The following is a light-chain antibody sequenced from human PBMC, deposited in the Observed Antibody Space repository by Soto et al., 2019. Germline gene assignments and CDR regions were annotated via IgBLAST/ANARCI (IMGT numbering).Light chain of an antibody. CDR2: GAS. J-gene: IGKJ3*01. Sequence: EVVFTQSPGTLSLSPGERATLSCRASQSVAANYLAWYQQKRGQAPRLLIYGASSRATGIPDRFSGSGAGTDCTLTISRLEPEDFSVDYCHQYGTATLTFGPGTKVDIK. V-gene: IGKV3-20*01. CDR3: HQYGTATLT. CDR1: QSVAANY.